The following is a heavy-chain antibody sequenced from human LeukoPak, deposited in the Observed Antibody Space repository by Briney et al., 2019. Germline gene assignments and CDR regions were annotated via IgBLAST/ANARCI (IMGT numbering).Heavy chain of an antibody. J-gene: IGHJ4*02. CDR1: EFTFSSYT. CDR2: ISSSSYYI. Sequence: PGGSLRLSCAASEFTFSSYTMNWVRQAPGEGLEWVSSISSSSYYIYYADSVKGRFTISRDNAKNSLYLQMNSLSAEDTAVYYCAKDIYGGNWPNDYWGQGTLVTVSS. D-gene: IGHD4-23*01. CDR3: AKDIYGGNWPNDY. V-gene: IGHV3-21*01.